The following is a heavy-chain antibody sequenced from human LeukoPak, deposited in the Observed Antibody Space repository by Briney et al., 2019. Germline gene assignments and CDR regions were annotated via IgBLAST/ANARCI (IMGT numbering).Heavy chain of an antibody. CDR2: ISYDGSNK. CDR3: ARDGTVRSYYYYYYGMDV. D-gene: IGHD1-26*01. J-gene: IGHJ6*02. V-gene: IGHV3-30-3*01. Sequence: GGSLRLSCAASGFTFSSYAMHWVRQAPGKGLEWVAVISYDGSNKYYADSVKGRFTISRDNSKNTLYLQMNSLRAEDTAVYYCARDGTVRSYYYYYYGMDVWGQGTTVTVSS. CDR1: GFTFSSYA.